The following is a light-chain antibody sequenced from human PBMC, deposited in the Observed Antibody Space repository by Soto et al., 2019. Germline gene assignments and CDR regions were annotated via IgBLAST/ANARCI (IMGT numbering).Light chain of an antibody. V-gene: IGKV3-15*01. CDR1: QSVSSN. J-gene: IGKJ1*01. Sequence: EIVMTQSPATLSVSPGERATLSCRASQSVSSNLAWYQQKPGQAPRLLIYGASTRATGIPARFSGSGSGTEFTLTISSLQSQDFAVYYCQQYNNWPETFGQVTKVGIK. CDR3: QQYNNWPET. CDR2: GAS.